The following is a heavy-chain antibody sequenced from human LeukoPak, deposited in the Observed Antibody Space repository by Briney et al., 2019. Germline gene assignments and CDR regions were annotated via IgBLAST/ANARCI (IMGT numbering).Heavy chain of an antibody. D-gene: IGHD3-16*01. CDR2: ISSSSYI. CDR3: ARAPYVYSGHHDY. Sequence: GGSLRLSCAASGFTVNNNYMNWVRQAPGKGPEWVSSISSSSYIYYADSVKGRFTISRDNAKNSLYLQMNSLRAEDTAVYYCARAPYVYSGHHDYWGQGTLVTVSS. V-gene: IGHV3-69-1*01. J-gene: IGHJ4*02. CDR1: GFTVNNNY.